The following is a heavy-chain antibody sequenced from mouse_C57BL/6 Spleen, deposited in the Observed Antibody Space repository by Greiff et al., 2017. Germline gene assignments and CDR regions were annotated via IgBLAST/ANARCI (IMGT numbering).Heavy chain of an antibody. D-gene: IGHD2-1*01. CDR1: GFTFSSYA. CDR3: TREGNPYAMDY. J-gene: IGHJ4*01. V-gene: IGHV5-9-1*02. CDR2: ISSGGDYI. Sequence: EVQLVESGAGLVKPGGSLKLSCAASGFTFSSYAMSWVRQTPEKRLEWVAYISSGGDYIYYADTVKGRFTISRDNARNTLYLQMSSLKSEDTAMYYCTREGNPYAMDYWGQGTSVTVSS.